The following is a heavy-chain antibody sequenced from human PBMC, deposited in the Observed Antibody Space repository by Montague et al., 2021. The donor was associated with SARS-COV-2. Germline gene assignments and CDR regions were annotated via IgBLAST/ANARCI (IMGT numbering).Heavy chain of an antibody. CDR1: GFTFSNYW. J-gene: IGHJ3*02. CDR2: IKQDGSEI. Sequence: SLRLSCAASGFTFSNYWLSWVRQAPGMGLEWVANIKQDGSEIYYLDSVKGRFTISRDNSKNSLSLQMNSLRAEDTALYFCARVSGGESNSSQYRAFDIWGQGTMVTVSS. V-gene: IGHV3-7*01. D-gene: IGHD6-13*01. CDR3: ARVSGGESNSSQYRAFDI.